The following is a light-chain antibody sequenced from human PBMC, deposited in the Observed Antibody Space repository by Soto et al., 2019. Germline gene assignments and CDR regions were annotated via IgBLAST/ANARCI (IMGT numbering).Light chain of an antibody. J-gene: IGLJ2*01. CDR3: SSYTSSSTLVV. V-gene: IGLV2-14*01. Sequence: QSALTQPASVSGSPGQSITISCTGTSSDVGGYNYVSWYQQHPGNAPQLMIYDVSNRPSGVSNRFSGSKTGNTAALTISGLQAEDEADYYCSSYTSSSTLVVFGGGTKVTVL. CDR1: SSDVGGYNY. CDR2: DVS.